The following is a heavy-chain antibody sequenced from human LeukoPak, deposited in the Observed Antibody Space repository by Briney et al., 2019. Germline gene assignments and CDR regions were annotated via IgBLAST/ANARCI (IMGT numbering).Heavy chain of an antibody. CDR3: ARVVSSLHRYFDS. CDR1: GDSISSSHW. D-gene: IGHD6-13*01. Sequence: SETLSLTCAVSGDSISSSHWWSWVRQSPGKGLEWIGEIYHSGNTNYNPSLKSRGAISLDKSSNQFSLRLTSVTAADTAVYYCARVVSSLHRYFDSWGQGTLVAVSS. V-gene: IGHV4-4*02. J-gene: IGHJ4*02. CDR2: IYHSGNT.